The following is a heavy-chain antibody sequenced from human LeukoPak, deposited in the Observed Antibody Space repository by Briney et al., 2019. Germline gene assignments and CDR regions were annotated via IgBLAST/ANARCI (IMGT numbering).Heavy chain of an antibody. CDR2: ISSSGSTI. V-gene: IGHV3-48*03. J-gene: IGHJ3*02. Sequence: PGGSLRLSCAASGFAFSSYEMNWVRQAPGKGLEWVSYISSSGSTIYDADSVKGRFTISRDNAKNSLYLQMNSLRAEDTAVYYCARDDSSGYSSRGVFDIWGQGTMATVSS. CDR3: ARDDSSGYSSRGVFDI. D-gene: IGHD3-22*01. CDR1: GFAFSSYE.